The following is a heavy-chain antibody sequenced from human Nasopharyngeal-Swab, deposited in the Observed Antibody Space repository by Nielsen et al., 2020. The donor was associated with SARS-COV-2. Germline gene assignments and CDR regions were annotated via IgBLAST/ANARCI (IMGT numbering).Heavy chain of an antibody. CDR3: AKDRGCSGGSCYVHWYFDL. CDR2: IGCTGGST. J-gene: IGHJ2*01. CDR1: GFTFSDYA. Sequence: GGSLRLSCAASGFTFSDYAMSWVRQAPGKGLEWVSAIGCTGGSTYYADSVKGQFTISRDNSKNTLYLQMNSLRAEDTAVYYCAKDRGCSGGSCYVHWYFDLWGRGTLVTVSS. V-gene: IGHV3-23*01. D-gene: IGHD2-15*01.